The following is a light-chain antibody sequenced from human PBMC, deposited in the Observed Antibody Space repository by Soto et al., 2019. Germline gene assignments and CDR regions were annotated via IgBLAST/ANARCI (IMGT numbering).Light chain of an antibody. Sequence: EIVMTQSPGTLSLSPGERATLSCRASQSVSSSYLAWYQQKPGQAPRLLIYAASTRATGTPARFSGSGSGTEFTLPISSLQSDDFAIYYCQQYNNWPDTFGQGPRWIS. CDR1: QSVSSSY. V-gene: IGKV3-15*01. J-gene: IGKJ1*01. CDR2: AAS. CDR3: QQYNNWPDT.